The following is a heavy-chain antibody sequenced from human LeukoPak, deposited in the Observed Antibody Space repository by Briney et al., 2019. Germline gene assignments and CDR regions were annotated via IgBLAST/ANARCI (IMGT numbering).Heavy chain of an antibody. CDR2: IKQDGSEK. CDR1: GFTVSSNS. D-gene: IGHD6-19*01. J-gene: IGHJ5*02. V-gene: IGHV3-7*01. CDR3: ARGSSGWYLNSWFDP. Sequence: GGSLRLSCTVSGFTVSSNSMNWVRQAPGKGLEWVANIKQDGSEKYYVDSVKGRFTISRDNAKNSLYLQMNSLRAEDTAVYYCARGSSGWYLNSWFDPWGQGTLVTVSS.